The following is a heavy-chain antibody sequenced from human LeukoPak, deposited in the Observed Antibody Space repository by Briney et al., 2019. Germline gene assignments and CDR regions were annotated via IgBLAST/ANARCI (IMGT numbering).Heavy chain of an antibody. Sequence: KPSETLSLTCAVYGGSFSGYYWSWIRQPPGKGLEWIGYIYYSGSTNYNPSLKSRVTISVDTSKNQFSLRLSSVTAADTAVYYCARDPLLAGGYYYGMDVWGQGTTVTVS. CDR2: IYYSGST. CDR3: ARDPLLAGGYYYGMDV. J-gene: IGHJ6*02. V-gene: IGHV4-59*01. CDR1: GGSFSGYY. D-gene: IGHD3-3*01.